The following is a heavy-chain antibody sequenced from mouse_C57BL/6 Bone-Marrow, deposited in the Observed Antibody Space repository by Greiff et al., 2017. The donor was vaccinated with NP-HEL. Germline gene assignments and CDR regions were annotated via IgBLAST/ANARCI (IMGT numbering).Heavy chain of an antibody. D-gene: IGHD1-1*01. V-gene: IGHV1-26*01. CDR1: GYTFTDYY. J-gene: IGHJ1*03. Sequence: EVKLQQSGPELVKPGASVKISCKASGYTFTDYYMNWVKQSHGKSLEWIGDINPNNGGTSYNQKFKGKATLTVDKSSSTAYMELRSLTSEDSAVYYCARWDYYGSHWYFDVWGTGTTVTVSS. CDR3: ARWDYYGSHWYFDV. CDR2: INPNNGGT.